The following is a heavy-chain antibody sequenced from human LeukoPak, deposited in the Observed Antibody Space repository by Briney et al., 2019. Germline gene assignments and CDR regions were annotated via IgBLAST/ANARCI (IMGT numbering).Heavy chain of an antibody. CDR3: VRTPPNWGADY. V-gene: IGHV1-69*01. Sequence: GASVNVSCKASGGTFSSYAISWVRQAPGQGLEWMGGIIPIFGTANYAQKFQGRVTITADESTSTAYMELSSLRSEDTAVYYCVRTPPNWGADYWGQGTLVTVSS. J-gene: IGHJ4*02. D-gene: IGHD7-27*01. CDR1: GGTFSSYA. CDR2: IIPIFGTA.